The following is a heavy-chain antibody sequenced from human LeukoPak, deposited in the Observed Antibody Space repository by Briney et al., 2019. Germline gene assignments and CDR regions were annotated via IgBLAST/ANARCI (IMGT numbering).Heavy chain of an antibody. V-gene: IGHV3-23*01. CDR3: TRDSANYHFAY. D-gene: IGHD4/OR15-4a*01. J-gene: IGHJ4*02. Sequence: GGSLRLSCAASGFTFSSYAMSWVRQAPGKGLEWVSAISGSGGSTYYADSVKGQFTISRDNSKNTLYLQMNSLRAEDTAVYYCTRDSANYHFAYWGQGALVTVSS. CDR2: ISGSGGST. CDR1: GFTFSSYA.